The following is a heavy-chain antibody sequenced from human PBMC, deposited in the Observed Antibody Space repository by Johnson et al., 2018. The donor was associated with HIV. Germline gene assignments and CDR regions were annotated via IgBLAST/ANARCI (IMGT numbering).Heavy chain of an antibody. CDR1: GFTVSSNY. CDR2: IYSGGTT. V-gene: IGHV3-53*01. J-gene: IGHJ3*02. D-gene: IGHD3-10*01. CDR3: ARDPSRSPGACDI. Sequence: VQLVESGGGLIQPGGSLRLSCAASGFTVSSNYMSWVRQAPGKGLEWVSVIYSGGTTNYADSVKGRFTISRDNSKNTLYLQLNSLRADDTAVYYCARDPSRSPGACDIWGQGTMVTVSS.